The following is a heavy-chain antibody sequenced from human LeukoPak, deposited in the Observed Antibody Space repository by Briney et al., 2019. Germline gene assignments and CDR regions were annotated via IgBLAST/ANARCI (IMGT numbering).Heavy chain of an antibody. J-gene: IGHJ4*02. V-gene: IGHV3-33*01. Sequence: GGSLRLSCAASRSTFSNHGMHWVRQAPGKGLEWVAVIWYDGSKKYYADSVKGRFTISRDNSRNTLYLQMNSLRVEDTAVYYCARDREARYFDYWGQGTLVAVSS. CDR1: RSTFSNHG. D-gene: IGHD1-26*01. CDR2: IWYDGSKK. CDR3: ARDREARYFDY.